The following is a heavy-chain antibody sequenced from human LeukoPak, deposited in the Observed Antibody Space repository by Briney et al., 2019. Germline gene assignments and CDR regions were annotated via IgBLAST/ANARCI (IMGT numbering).Heavy chain of an antibody. V-gene: IGHV4-59*01. D-gene: IGHD1-26*01. CDR1: GGSISSYY. CDR2: IHYSGST. J-gene: IGHJ6*02. Sequence: SETLSLTCTVSGGSISSYYWSWIRQSPGKGLEWIGYIHYSGSTNYNPSLKSRVAISVDTSKNQFSLNLNSVTAADTAIYYCARRDPDSGGVDVWGQGTTVTVSS. CDR3: ARRDPDSGGVDV.